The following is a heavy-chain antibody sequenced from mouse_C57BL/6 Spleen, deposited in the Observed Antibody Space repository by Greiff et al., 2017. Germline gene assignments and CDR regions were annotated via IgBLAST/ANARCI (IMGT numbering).Heavy chain of an antibody. CDR2: IYPGDGDT. Sequence: QVQLKQSGPELVKPGASVKISCKASGYAFSSSWMNWVKQRPGKGLEWIGRIYPGDGDTNYNGKFKGKATLTADKSASTAYMQLSSLTSEESAVYVCAKGDWDGGYFDYWGQGTTLTVSS. V-gene: IGHV1-82*01. J-gene: IGHJ2*01. CDR3: AKGDWDGGYFDY. CDR1: GYAFSSSW. D-gene: IGHD4-1*01.